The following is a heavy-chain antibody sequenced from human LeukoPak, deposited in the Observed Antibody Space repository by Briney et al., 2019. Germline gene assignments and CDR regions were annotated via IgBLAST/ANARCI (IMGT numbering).Heavy chain of an antibody. D-gene: IGHD6-13*01. CDR3: ARAVRGSSSWE. V-gene: IGHV4-34*01. CDR1: GGSFSGYY. CDR2: INHSGST. J-gene: IGHJ4*02. Sequence: PSETLSLTCAVYGGSFSGYYWSWIRQPPGKGLEWIGEINHSGSTNYNPSLKSRVTISVDTSKNQFSLKLSSVTAADTAVYYCARAVRGSSSWEWGQGTLVTVSS.